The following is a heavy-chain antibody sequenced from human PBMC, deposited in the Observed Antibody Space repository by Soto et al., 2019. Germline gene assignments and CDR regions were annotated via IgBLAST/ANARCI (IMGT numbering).Heavy chain of an antibody. CDR3: ARAPTEYIWGSYLRYFEY. CDR2: ISGNTGHA. D-gene: IGHD3-16*02. V-gene: IGHV3-23*01. CDR1: GFPFSNYA. Sequence: VQMLESGGGLVQPGGSLRLSCAASGFPFSNYAMTWVRQAPGKVLEWVSGISGNTGHAFYADSVEGRFTISRDNSKNTLYLQMDNLRAEDTAVYYCARAPTEYIWGSYLRYFEYWGRGTLVTVSS. J-gene: IGHJ4*02.